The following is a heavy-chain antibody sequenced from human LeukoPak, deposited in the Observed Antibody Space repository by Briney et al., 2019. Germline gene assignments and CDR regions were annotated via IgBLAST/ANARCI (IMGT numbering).Heavy chain of an antibody. Sequence: GASVKVSCKASGGTFSSYAISWVRQAPGQGLEWMGRIIPILGIANYAQKFQGRVTITADKSTSTAYMELSSLRSEDTAVYYCARRIVAGPDAFDLWGQGTMVTVSS. CDR1: GGTFSSYA. D-gene: IGHD6-19*01. CDR2: IIPILGIA. CDR3: ARRIVAGPDAFDL. V-gene: IGHV1-69*04. J-gene: IGHJ3*01.